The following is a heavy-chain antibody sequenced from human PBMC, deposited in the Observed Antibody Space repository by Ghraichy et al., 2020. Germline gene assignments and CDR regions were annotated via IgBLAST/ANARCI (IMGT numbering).Heavy chain of an antibody. CDR2: INHSGST. J-gene: IGHJ4*02. D-gene: IGHD2-15*01. CDR1: GGSFSGYY. V-gene: IGHV4-34*01. Sequence: SETLSLTCAVYGGSFSGYYWSWIRQPPGKGLEWIGEINHSGSTNYNPSLKSRVTKSVDTSKNQFSLKLSSVTAADTAVYYCASGQLGYCSGGSCYDYWGQGTLVTVSS. CDR3: ASGQLGYCSGGSCYDY.